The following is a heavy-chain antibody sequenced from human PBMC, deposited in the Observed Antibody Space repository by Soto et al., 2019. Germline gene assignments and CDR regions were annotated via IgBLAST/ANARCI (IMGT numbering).Heavy chain of an antibody. V-gene: IGHV3-33*01. J-gene: IGHJ2*01. Sequence: QVQLVESGGGVVQPGRSLRLSCAASGFTFNNYAWHWVRQAPGKGLEWVAAIWYDGSKEYYADSVKGRFTISRDSSKNTLCLQMNSLRAEDTAEYYCARTPATDWYFDLWGRGTLVSVSS. CDR2: IWYDGSKE. CDR1: GFTFNNYA. CDR3: ARTPATDWYFDL.